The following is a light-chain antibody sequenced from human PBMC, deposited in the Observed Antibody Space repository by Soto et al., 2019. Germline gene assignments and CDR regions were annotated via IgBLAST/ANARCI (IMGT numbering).Light chain of an antibody. CDR2: GVT. CDR3: QQYEGWRRT. CDR1: QNIHIN. J-gene: IGKJ2*01. Sequence: EIVMTQSPDTLSVSPGDTATLSCRSSQNIHINLAWYQQKPGQAPTLLIYGVTARAPGFPSGYSGSGYWTDFTPTIRSVQSGDCSGVYCQQYEGWRRTFGLGTNVEIQ. V-gene: IGKV3-15*01.